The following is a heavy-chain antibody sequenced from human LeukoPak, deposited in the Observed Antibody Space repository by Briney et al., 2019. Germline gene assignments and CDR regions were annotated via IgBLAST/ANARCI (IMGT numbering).Heavy chain of an antibody. D-gene: IGHD3-3*01. CDR2: ISGSGGST. CDR1: GFTFSSYA. CDR3: AKAGGDFWSGYYPTTYYYYGMDV. V-gene: IGHV3-23*01. J-gene: IGHJ6*02. Sequence: GGSLRLSCAASGFTFSSYAMSWVRQAPGKGLEWVSAISGSGGSTYYADSVKGRFTISRDNSKNTLYLQMNSMRAEDTAVYYCAKAGGDFWSGYYPTTYYYYGMDVWGQGTTATVSS.